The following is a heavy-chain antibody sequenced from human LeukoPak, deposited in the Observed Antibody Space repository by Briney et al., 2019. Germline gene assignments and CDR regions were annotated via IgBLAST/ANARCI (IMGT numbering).Heavy chain of an antibody. Sequence: ASVKVSCKASGYTFTSYGIGWVRQAPGQGLEWMGWISAYNGNTNYAQKLQGRVTMTTDTSTSTAYMELRSLRSDDTAVYYCARDSHSSGWYYFDYWGQGTLVTVSS. J-gene: IGHJ4*02. CDR3: ARDSHSSGWYYFDY. CDR1: GYTFTSYG. V-gene: IGHV1-18*01. D-gene: IGHD6-19*01. CDR2: ISAYNGNT.